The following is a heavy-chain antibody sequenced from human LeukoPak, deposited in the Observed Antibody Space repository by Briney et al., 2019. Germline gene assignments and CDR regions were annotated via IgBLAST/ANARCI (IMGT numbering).Heavy chain of an antibody. J-gene: IGHJ3*02. Sequence: GGSLRLSCAASGFTFSSYGMHWVRQAPGKGLEWVAFIRYDGSNKYYADSVKGRFTISRDNSKNTLYLQMNSLRAEDTAVYYCAKSIWTRPDAAFDIWGQGTMVTVSS. D-gene: IGHD3/OR15-3a*01. CDR3: AKSIWTRPDAAFDI. CDR2: IRYDGSNK. CDR1: GFTFSSYG. V-gene: IGHV3-30*02.